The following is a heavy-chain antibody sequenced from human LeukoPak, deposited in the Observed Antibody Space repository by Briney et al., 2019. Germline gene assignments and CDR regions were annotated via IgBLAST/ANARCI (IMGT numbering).Heavy chain of an antibody. V-gene: IGHV4-30-4*08. J-gene: IGHJ4*02. Sequence: PSETLSLTCAVYGGSFNGYYWSWIRQPPGKGLEWIGYIYYSGSTYYNPSLKSRVTISVDTSKNQFSLKLSSVTAADTAVYYCARLDFWSARWGQGTLVTVSS. CDR3: ARLDFWSAR. D-gene: IGHD3-3*01. CDR1: GGSFNGYY. CDR2: IYYSGST.